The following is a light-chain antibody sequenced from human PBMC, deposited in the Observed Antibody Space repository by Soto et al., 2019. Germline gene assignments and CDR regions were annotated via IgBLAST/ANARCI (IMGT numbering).Light chain of an antibody. V-gene: IGKV3-11*01. Sequence: EIVLTQSPATLSLSPGERATLSCRASHNVINYLVWHQQKPGQAPKLLIYMASNRATGIPARFSGSGSGTDFTLTISSLEPEDFATYYCQQYNSYSPWTFGQGTKVEIK. CDR1: HNVINY. CDR2: MAS. CDR3: QQYNSYSPWT. J-gene: IGKJ1*01.